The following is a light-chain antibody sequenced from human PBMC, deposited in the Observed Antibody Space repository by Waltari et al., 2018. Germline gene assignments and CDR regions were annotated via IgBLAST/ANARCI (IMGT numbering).Light chain of an antibody. J-gene: IGKJ4*01. CDR3: QQYDGSVVT. CDR2: GAS. CDR1: QYITGRW. Sequence: EIVLTQSPGTLSLSPGERVTLSCRANQYITGRWMTWYHQLPGQAPRLLIYGASTRATGIPDRLSGSGSGTDFTLTISRLEPEDSGVYYCQQYDGSVVTFGGGTKVEIK. V-gene: IGKV3-20*01.